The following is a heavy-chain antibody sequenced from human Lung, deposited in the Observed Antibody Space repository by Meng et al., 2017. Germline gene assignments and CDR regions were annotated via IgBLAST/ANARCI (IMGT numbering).Heavy chain of an antibody. CDR1: GGSISSSNW. J-gene: IGHJ5*02. D-gene: IGHD3-10*01. Sequence: QVAGPGMVKPSGTLSLSWAVSGGSISSSNWWSWVRQPPGKGLEWIGEIYHSGSTNYNPSLKSRVTISVDKSKNQFSLKLSSVTAADTAVYYCARGSITMVRGVSVFDPWGQGTLVTVSS. CDR3: ARGSITMVRGVSVFDP. V-gene: IGHV4-4*02. CDR2: IYHSGST.